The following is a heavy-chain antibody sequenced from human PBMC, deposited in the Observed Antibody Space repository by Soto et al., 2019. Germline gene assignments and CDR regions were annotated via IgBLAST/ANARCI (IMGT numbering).Heavy chain of an antibody. J-gene: IGHJ4*02. V-gene: IGHV3-33*01. CDR3: ARGLHSLFDY. Sequence: QVQLVESGGGVGQPGGSLRLSCAASGFTFSNYGMHWVRQAPGKGLEWVAVIWYDGNNKYYADSVKGRFTISRDNSNNTLYVQMTSLRAEETAVYYCARGLHSLFDYWGQGTLVTVSS. D-gene: IGHD2-21*01. CDR1: GFTFSNYG. CDR2: IWYDGNNK.